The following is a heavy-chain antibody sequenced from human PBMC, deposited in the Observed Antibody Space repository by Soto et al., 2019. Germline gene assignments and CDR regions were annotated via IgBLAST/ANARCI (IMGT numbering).Heavy chain of an antibody. J-gene: IGHJ4*02. V-gene: IGHV4-34*01. CDR3: ARDKITGLFDY. CDR1: GGSFSAYD. D-gene: IGHD2-8*02. Sequence: SETLSLTCAVYGGSFSAYDWTWIRQPPGTGLEWIGEINHSGSTNYNPSLKSRVTISVDTSKNQFSLKLTSVTAADTAVYYCARDKITGLFDYWGQGTRVTVSS. CDR2: INHSGST.